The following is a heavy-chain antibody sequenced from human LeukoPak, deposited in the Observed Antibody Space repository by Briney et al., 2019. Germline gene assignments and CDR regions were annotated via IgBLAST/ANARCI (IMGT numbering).Heavy chain of an antibody. CDR3: ARDQSSSWYSVGNFDY. CDR1: GYTFTGYY. V-gene: IGHV1-2*02. Sequence: ASVKVPCKASGYTFTGYYMHWVRQAPGQGLEWMGWINPNSGGTNYAQKFQGRVTMTRDTSISTAYMELSRLRSDDTAVYYCARDQSSSWYSVGNFDYWGQGTLVTVSS. CDR2: INPNSGGT. D-gene: IGHD6-13*01. J-gene: IGHJ4*02.